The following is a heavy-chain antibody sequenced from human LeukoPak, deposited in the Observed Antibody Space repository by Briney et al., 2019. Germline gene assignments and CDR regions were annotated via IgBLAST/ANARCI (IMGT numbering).Heavy chain of an antibody. D-gene: IGHD6-13*01. J-gene: IGHJ4*02. CDR3: ARLPIPGILAVTKPCFDY. CDR2: IYPSDSDI. CDR1: GYSFTSYW. Sequence: PGESLKISCKGSGYSFTSYWIGWVRQMPGRGLEWMGIIYPSDSDIRYSPSFQGQVTISADKSTSTAYLQWSSLKASDTAMYYCARLPIPGILAVTKPCFDYWGQGTLVTVSS. V-gene: IGHV5-51*01.